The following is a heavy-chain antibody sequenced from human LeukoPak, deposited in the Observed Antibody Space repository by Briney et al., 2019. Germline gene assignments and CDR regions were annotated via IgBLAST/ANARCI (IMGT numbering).Heavy chain of an antibody. D-gene: IGHD3-22*01. CDR1: GYTFTSYG. Sequence: ASVKVSCKASGYTFTSYGISWVRQAPGQGLEWMGWISAYNGNTNYAQKLQGRVTMTTDTSTSTAYMELRSLRSDDTAVYYCAREGSYYDGSGHYYYGMDVWGQGTTVTVSS. CDR3: AREGSYYDGSGHYYYGMDV. CDR2: ISAYNGNT. V-gene: IGHV1-18*01. J-gene: IGHJ6*02.